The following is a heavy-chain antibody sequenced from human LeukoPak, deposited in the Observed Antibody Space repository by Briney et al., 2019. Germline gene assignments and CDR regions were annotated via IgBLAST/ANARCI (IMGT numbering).Heavy chain of an antibody. CDR1: GGSISSGGYY. CDR2: IYYGGST. D-gene: IGHD1-14*01. V-gene: IGHV4-61*08. CDR3: ARQGRLFNRYYFDY. J-gene: IGHJ4*02. Sequence: NPSQTLSLTCTVSGGSISSGGYYWSWIRQPPGKGLEWIGYIYYGGSTNYNPSLKSRVTISVDTSKNQFSLKLSSVTAADTAVYYCARQGRLFNRYYFDYWGQGTLVTVSS.